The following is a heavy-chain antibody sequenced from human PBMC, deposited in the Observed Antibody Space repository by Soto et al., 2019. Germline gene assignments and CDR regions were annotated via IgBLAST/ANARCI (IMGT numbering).Heavy chain of an antibody. V-gene: IGHV3-33*01. D-gene: IGHD2-21*02. CDR1: GFTFSSYG. Sequence: QVQLVESGGGVVQPGRSLRLSCAASGFTFSSYGMHWVRQAPGKGLEWVAVIWYDGSNKYYADSVKGRFTISRDNSKKTLYLQMNSLRAEDTAVYYCARDQRGNSLDYWGQGTLVTVSS. CDR3: ARDQRGNSLDY. CDR2: IWYDGSNK. J-gene: IGHJ4*02.